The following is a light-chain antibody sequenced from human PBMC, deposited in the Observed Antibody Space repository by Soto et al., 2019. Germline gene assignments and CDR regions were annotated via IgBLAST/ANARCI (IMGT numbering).Light chain of an antibody. CDR2: GAS. CDR1: QSIRYY. V-gene: IGKV1-5*01. J-gene: IGKJ1*01. Sequence: DIQLTQSPPTLSASVGDRVTITCRASQSIRYYLAWYQQLPGKAPKLLIYGASSLQSGVPSRFSGSGFGTEFSLPISSLQPDDIATYFCQHHNSYSQTFGQGTKVEIK. CDR3: QHHNSYSQT.